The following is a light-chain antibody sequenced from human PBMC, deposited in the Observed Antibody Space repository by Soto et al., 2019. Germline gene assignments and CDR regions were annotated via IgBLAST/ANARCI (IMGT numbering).Light chain of an antibody. CDR1: SSDVGSYNL. Sequence: QSVLTQPASVSGSLGQSITISCTGTSSDVGSYNLVSWYQQHPGKAPKLMIYEVIKRPSGVSNRFSGSKSGNTASLTISGLQAEDKADYYCCSYAGSSNWVFGGGTKVTVL. V-gene: IGLV2-23*02. CDR3: CSYAGSSNWV. J-gene: IGLJ3*02. CDR2: EVI.